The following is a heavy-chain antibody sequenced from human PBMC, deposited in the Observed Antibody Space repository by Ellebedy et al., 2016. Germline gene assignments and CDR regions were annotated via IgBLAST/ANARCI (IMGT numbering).Heavy chain of an antibody. Sequence: LRLXXTVSGGSINSRDYYWSWIRQSPAKGLAWIGSKSSSGTTYRTPSLGSRLSRSVDTSKNQFSLQLSSVTAADTAVYFCARDTGDPRYCSGGSCPFAFDSWGQGTLVTVSS. CDR3: ARDTGDPRYCSGGSCPFAFDS. D-gene: IGHD2-15*01. V-gene: IGHV4-30-4*01. J-gene: IGHJ4*02. CDR1: GGSINSRDYY. CDR2: KSSSGTT.